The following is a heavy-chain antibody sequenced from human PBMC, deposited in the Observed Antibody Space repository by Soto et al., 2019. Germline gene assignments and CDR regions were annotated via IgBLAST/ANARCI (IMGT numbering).Heavy chain of an antibody. V-gene: IGHV4-31*03. Sequence: QVQLQESGPGLVKPSQTLSLTCTVSGGSISSGGYYWSWIRQHPGKGLEWIGYIYYSGSTYYNPFLRSRVTKSVDAYKNRFSLKLSSVTAADRAVYYCARTRRGYDSWVDAFGIWGQGTMVTVSS. CDR3: ARTRRGYDSWVDAFGI. CDR2: IYYSGST. J-gene: IGHJ3*02. D-gene: IGHD5-12*01. CDR1: GGSISSGGYY.